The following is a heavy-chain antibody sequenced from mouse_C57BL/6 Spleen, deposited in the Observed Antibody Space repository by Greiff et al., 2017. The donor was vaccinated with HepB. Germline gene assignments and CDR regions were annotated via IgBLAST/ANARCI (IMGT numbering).Heavy chain of an antibody. J-gene: IGHJ3*01. CDR1: GFTFSSYA. D-gene: IGHD2-14*01. Sequence: LVESGEGLVKPGGSLKLSCAASGFTFSSYAMSWVRQTPEKRLEWVAYISSGGDYIYYADTVKGRFTISRDNARNTLYLQMSSLKSEDTAMYYCTRDPIGWFAYWGQGTLVTVSA. CDR3: TRDPIGWFAY. CDR2: ISSGGDYI. V-gene: IGHV5-9-1*02.